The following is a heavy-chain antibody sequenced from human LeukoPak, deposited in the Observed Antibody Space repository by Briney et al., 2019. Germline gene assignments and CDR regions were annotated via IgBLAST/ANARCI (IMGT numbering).Heavy chain of an antibody. D-gene: IGHD2-15*01. V-gene: IGHV4-4*07. CDR2: KYARGSS. Sequence: SETLSLTCTVSGGSISNYYWSWIRQLAGKGLEWIGRKYARGSSNYNPPVQSRVTMSADTSKNQFSLKLRSVTAADTAVYYCARGRYCSADICTGGDSFDIWGQGTMVSVSP. CDR1: GGSISNYY. J-gene: IGHJ3*02. CDR3: ARGRYCSADICTGGDSFDI.